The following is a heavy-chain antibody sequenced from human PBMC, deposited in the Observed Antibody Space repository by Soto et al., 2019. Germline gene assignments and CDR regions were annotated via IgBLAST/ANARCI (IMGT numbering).Heavy chain of an antibody. J-gene: IGHJ4*02. D-gene: IGHD3-22*01. V-gene: IGHV5-51*01. Sequence: PLKISCNCSQYSFTSYWIRWVPKKPFKCLEWMGIIYPGDSDTRYSPSFQGQVTISADKSISTAYLQWSSLKASDTAMYYCARHSGDVSVVNTPIDYWGQGTLVTVSS. CDR2: IYPGDSDT. CDR3: ARHSGDVSVVNTPIDY. CDR1: QYSFTSYW.